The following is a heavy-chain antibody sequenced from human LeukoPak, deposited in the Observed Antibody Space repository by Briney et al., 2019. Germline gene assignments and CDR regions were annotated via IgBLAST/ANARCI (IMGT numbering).Heavy chain of an antibody. D-gene: IGHD3-22*01. J-gene: IGHJ4*02. V-gene: IGHV3-53*01. CDR1: GFTVSSNY. CDR3: ARESSGYPDYFDY. CDR2: IYSGGST. Sequence: GGSLRLSCAASGFTVSSNYMSWVRRAPGKGLEWVSVIYSGGSTYYADSVKGRFTISRDNSKNTLYLQMNSLRAEDTAVYYCARESSGYPDYFDYWGQGTLVTVSS.